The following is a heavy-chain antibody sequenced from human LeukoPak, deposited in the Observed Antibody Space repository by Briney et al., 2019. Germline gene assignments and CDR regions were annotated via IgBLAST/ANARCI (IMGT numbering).Heavy chain of an antibody. CDR2: IYYSGST. V-gene: IGHV4-30-4*08. J-gene: IGHJ4*02. D-gene: IGHD6-19*01. Sequence: SETLSLTCTVSGGSISSGDYYWSWIRQPPGKGLEWIGYIYYSGSTYYNPSLKSRVTISVDTSKNQFSLKLSSVTAADTAVYYCARESSGWYHDYWGQGTLVTVSS. CDR3: ARESSGWYHDY. CDR1: GGSISSGDYY.